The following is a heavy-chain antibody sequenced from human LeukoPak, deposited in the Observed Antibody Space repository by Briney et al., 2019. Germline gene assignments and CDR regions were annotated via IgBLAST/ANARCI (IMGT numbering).Heavy chain of an antibody. D-gene: IGHD6-19*01. CDR1: GVSFDDYA. CDR2: TCRNSGSM. J-gene: IGHJ3*02. V-gene: IGHV3-9*03. Sequence: PGGSPRLSCAASGVSFDDYAMHWVRHAPGKGLEWVSGTCRNSGSMDYAGSVKGRFTISRDNTKNSLYLHMNSLRPEDMALYYCTKDRDKSSGWYDCTAFDIWCQGTMVIVSS. CDR3: TKDRDKSSGWYDCTAFDI.